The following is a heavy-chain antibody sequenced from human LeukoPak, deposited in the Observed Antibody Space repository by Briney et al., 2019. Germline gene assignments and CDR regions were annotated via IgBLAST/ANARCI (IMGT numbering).Heavy chain of an antibody. D-gene: IGHD6-6*01. CDR2: INGYNGDT. V-gene: IGHV1-18*01. CDR3: ARDLRSSSVYYFDY. CDR1: GYTFTSYG. Sequence: ASVKVSCKASGYTFTSYGISWVRQAPGQGLEWMAWINGYNGDTNFAQKLQGRVTVTTYTSKSTAYMELRSLRSDDTAVYYWARDLRSSSVYYFDYWGQGTLVTVSS. J-gene: IGHJ4*02.